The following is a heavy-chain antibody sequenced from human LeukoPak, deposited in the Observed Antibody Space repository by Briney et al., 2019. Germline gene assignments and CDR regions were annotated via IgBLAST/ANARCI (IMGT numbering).Heavy chain of an antibody. CDR2: IKQDGSEK. J-gene: IGHJ6*02. CDR1: GFTFSSYA. CDR3: ARQRPLYGSTFYYYNDMDV. D-gene: IGHD3-10*01. Sequence: GRSLRLSCVASGFTFSSYAMNWVRQAPGKGLEWVASIKQDGSEKYYVDSVKGRFTISRDNAKNSLYLQMSSLRAEDTAVYFCARQRPLYGSTFYYYNDMDVWGQGTTVAVSS. V-gene: IGHV3-7*01.